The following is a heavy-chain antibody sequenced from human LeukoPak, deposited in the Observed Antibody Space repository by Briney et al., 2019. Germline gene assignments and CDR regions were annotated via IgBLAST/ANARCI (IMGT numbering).Heavy chain of an antibody. Sequence: SETLSLTCTVSGGSISSGDYYWSWIRQPPGEGLEWIGYIYYSGSTYYNPSLKSRVTISVDTSKNQFSLKLSSVTAADTAVYYCARDRLDGAAAGWYFDLWGRGTLVTVSS. J-gene: IGHJ2*01. CDR1: GGSISSGDYY. D-gene: IGHD6-13*01. CDR3: ARDRLDGAAAGWYFDL. CDR2: IYYSGST. V-gene: IGHV4-30-4*01.